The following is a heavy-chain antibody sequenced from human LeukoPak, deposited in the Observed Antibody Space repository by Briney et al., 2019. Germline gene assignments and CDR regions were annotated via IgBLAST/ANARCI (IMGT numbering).Heavy chain of an antibody. J-gene: IGHJ4*02. V-gene: IGHV3-74*01. CDR1: GCTFSRCW. D-gene: IGHD1-26*01. CDR3: VRDNRSYNFDY. Sequence: GGSLRLSCAASGCTFSRCWMHGDRQARGKGLVCFSCIKSDGRSIRIADSAKGRFTISRDNAKKTEQWQVNSLRDEDTAVYYCVRDNRSYNFDYWGQGTLVTVSS. CDR2: IKSDGRSI.